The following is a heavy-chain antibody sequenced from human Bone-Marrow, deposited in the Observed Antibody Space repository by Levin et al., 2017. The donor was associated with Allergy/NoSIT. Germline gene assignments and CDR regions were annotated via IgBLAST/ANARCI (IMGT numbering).Heavy chain of an antibody. CDR2: IYYSGST. J-gene: IGHJ4*02. D-gene: IGHD5-18*01. CDR1: GGSISSYY. Sequence: PSETLSLTCTVSGGSISSYYWSWIRQPPGKGLEWIGYIYYSGSTNYNPSLKSRVTISVDTSKNQFSLKLSSVTAADTAVYYCARDQGYLMGYGPIFDYWGQGTLVTVSS. V-gene: IGHV4-59*01. CDR3: ARDQGYLMGYGPIFDY.